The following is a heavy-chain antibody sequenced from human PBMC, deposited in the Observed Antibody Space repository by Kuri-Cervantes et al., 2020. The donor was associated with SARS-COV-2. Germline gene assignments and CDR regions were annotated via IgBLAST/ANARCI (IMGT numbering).Heavy chain of an antibody. Sequence: LSLTCAASGFTVSDYYMTWVRQAPGKGLEWVAVTTDDGTNKYYADSVKGRFTISRDNSKNTLYLQMNSLRTEDTAVYNCARGFELLQYFDLWGRGTLVTVSS. CDR3: ARGFELLQYFDL. CDR1: GFTVSDYY. D-gene: IGHD1-7*01. V-gene: IGHV3-30-3*01. CDR2: TTDDGTNK. J-gene: IGHJ2*01.